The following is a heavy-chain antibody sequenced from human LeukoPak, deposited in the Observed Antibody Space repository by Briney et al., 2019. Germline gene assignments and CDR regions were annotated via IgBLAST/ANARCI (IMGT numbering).Heavy chain of an antibody. CDR3: ARGYLRDGFDI. D-gene: IGHD3-10*01. J-gene: IGHJ3*02. CDR1: GDSVSSNSAA. V-gene: IGHV6-1*01. CDR2: TYYRSKWYN. Sequence: SQTLSLTSALSGDSVSSNSAAWDWVSHSPSRGLEWLGRTYYRSKWYNEYAVSVISRITINSDTSKNQFSLHLNSVTPEDTAVYYCARGYLRDGFDIWGQGTMVTVSS.